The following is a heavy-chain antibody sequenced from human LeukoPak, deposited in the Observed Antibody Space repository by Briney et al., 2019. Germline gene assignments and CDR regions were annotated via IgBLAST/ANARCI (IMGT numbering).Heavy chain of an antibody. CDR1: GFTFSSYA. Sequence: GGSLRLSCAASGFTFSSYAMSWVRQAPGKGLEWVSAISGSGGGTYYADSVKGRFTISRDNSKNTLYLQMNSLRAEDTAVYYCAKGDNVLLWFGFDYWGQGTLVTVSS. CDR2: ISGSGGGT. CDR3: AKGDNVLLWFGFDY. D-gene: IGHD3-10*01. J-gene: IGHJ4*02. V-gene: IGHV3-23*01.